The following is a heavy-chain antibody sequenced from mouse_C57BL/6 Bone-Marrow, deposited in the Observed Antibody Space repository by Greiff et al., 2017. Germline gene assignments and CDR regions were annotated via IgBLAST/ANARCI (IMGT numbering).Heavy chain of an antibody. CDR1: GFTFSDYY. Sequence: EVMLVESGGGLVQPGGSLKLSCAASGFTFSDYYMYWVRQTPEKRLEWVAYISNGGGSTYYPDTVKGRFTISRDNAKNTLYLQMSRLKSEDTAMYYCARNYGNYGFAYWGQGTLVTVSA. CDR3: ARNYGNYGFAY. J-gene: IGHJ3*01. D-gene: IGHD2-1*01. V-gene: IGHV5-12*01. CDR2: ISNGGGST.